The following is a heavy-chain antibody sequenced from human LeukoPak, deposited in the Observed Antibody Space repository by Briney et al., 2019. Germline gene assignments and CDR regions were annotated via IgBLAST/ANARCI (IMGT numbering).Heavy chain of an antibody. CDR3: ARDSSGYWTYFDY. CDR2: INPNSGGT. V-gene: IGHV1-2*04. Sequence: ASVKVSCKASGYTFTSYAMHWVRQAPGQGLEWMGWINPNSGGTNYAQKFQGWVTMTRDTSISTAYMELSRLRSDDTAVYYCARDSSGYWTYFDYWGQGTLVTVSS. CDR1: GYTFTSYA. J-gene: IGHJ4*02. D-gene: IGHD3-22*01.